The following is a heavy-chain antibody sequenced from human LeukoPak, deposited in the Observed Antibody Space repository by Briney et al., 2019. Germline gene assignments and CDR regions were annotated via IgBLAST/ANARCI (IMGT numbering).Heavy chain of an antibody. D-gene: IGHD3-10*01. Sequence: ASVKVSCKASGYTFTSYDINWVRQATGQGLEWMGWMNPNSGNTGYAQKFQGRVTMTRNTSISTAYMELSSLRSEDTAVYYCARASYYYGSGYISIIDYWGQGTLVTVSS. V-gene: IGHV1-8*01. CDR3: ARASYYYGSGYISIIDY. CDR1: GYTFTSYD. CDR2: MNPNSGNT. J-gene: IGHJ4*02.